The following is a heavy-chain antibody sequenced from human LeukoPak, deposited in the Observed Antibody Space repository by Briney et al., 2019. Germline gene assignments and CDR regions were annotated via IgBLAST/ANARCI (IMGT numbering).Heavy chain of an antibody. CDR3: ARDQGGSSHRHAFDI. V-gene: IGHV4-61*08. CDR1: GGSDSNADYY. Sequence: SETLSLTCTVSGGSDSNADYYWSWIRHPPGKTLEWIGYIYHTGSNNYKYSLKSRVTISLDTSKNRFSLRLTSMTAADTAIYYCARDQGGSSHRHAFDIWGQGTMVTVSS. CDR2: IYHTGSN. D-gene: IGHD1-26*01. J-gene: IGHJ3*02.